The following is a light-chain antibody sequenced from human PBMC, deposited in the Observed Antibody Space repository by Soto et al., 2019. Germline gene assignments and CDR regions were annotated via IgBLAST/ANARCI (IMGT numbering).Light chain of an antibody. CDR2: DVT. J-gene: IGLJ2*01. V-gene: IGLV2-14*03. CDR3: SSFSSSSTLV. CDR1: SNDVGGYNY. Sequence: QSVLTQPASVSGSPGQSITISRTGTSNDVGGYNYVSWFQQHPGKAPKLLIYDVTNRPSGVSNRFSGSKSGNTASLTISGLQAEDEADYYCSSFSSSSTLVFGGGTKVTVL.